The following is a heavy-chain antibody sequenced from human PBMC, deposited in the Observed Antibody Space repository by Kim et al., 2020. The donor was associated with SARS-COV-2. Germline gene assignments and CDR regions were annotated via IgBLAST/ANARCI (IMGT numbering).Heavy chain of an antibody. CDR3: AIRSSTTVY. J-gene: IGHJ4*02. V-gene: IGHV3-23*01. Sequence: GSTYYADSGKDRVTSTRDNSKNTLYLQMNSLRAEDTAVYYCAIRSSTTVYWGQGTLVTVSS. D-gene: IGHD4-17*01. CDR2: GST.